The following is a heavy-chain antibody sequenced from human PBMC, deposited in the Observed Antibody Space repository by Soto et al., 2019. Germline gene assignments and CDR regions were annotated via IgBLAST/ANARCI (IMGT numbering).Heavy chain of an antibody. CDR3: ARRGVGRGTSPDY. V-gene: IGHV4-34*01. Sequence: QVQLQQWGAGLLKPSETLSLTCAVYGGSFSGYYWSWIRQPPGKGLEWIGEINDSGSTNYNPSLKSRVTISVDTSKNQFSLKLISVTAADTAVYYCARRGVGRGTSPDYWGQGTLVTVSS. CDR2: INDSGST. CDR1: GGSFSGYY. J-gene: IGHJ4*02. D-gene: IGHD1-1*01.